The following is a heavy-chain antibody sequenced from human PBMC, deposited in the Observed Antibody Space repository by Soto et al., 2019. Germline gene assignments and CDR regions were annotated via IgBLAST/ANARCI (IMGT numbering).Heavy chain of an antibody. Sequence: QVQLVQSGAEVKKPGSSVKVSCKASGGTFSSYAISWVRQAPGQGLEWMGGIIPIFGTANYAQKFQGRVTISADESTSTVYMELSSLRSEDTAVYYCARVVYYDILTGVWYFDLWGRGALVTVSS. D-gene: IGHD3-9*01. CDR1: GGTFSSYA. J-gene: IGHJ2*01. CDR2: IIPIFGTA. V-gene: IGHV1-69*01. CDR3: ARVVYYDILTGVWYFDL.